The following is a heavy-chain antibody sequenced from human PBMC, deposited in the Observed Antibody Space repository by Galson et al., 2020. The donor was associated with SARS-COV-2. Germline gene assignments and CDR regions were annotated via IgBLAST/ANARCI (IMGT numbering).Heavy chain of an antibody. D-gene: IGHD1-1*01. J-gene: IGHJ4*02. CDR2: IYSEGSST. Sequence: GGSLRLSCAVSGFTFSNHWMHWVRQAPGKGLVWVSRIYSEGSSTSYADSVKGRFTISGDNAKNTLYLQMNSLRAEDTAVYCCARGDMGNDYFDYWGQGTLVTVSS. CDR1: GFTFSNHW. V-gene: IGHV3-74*01. CDR3: ARGDMGNDYFDY.